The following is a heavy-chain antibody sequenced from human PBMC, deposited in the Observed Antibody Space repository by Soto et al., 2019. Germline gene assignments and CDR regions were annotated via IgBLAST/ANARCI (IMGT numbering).Heavy chain of an antibody. J-gene: IGHJ4*02. CDR2: IIPIFGTA. CDR1: GGTFSSYA. CDR3: ARGGQRFLEQYYFDY. V-gene: IGHV1-69*12. D-gene: IGHD3-3*01. Sequence: QVQLVQSGAEVKKPGSSVKVSCKASGGTFSSYAISWVRQAPGQGLEWMGGIIPIFGTANYAQKFQGRVTITADESTRTAYIVLSGLRSEDTAVCYCARGGQRFLEQYYFDYWGQGTLVTVSS.